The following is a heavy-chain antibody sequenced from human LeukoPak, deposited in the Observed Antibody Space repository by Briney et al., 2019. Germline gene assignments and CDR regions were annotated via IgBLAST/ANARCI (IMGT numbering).Heavy chain of an antibody. CDR3: ARAHNWKYGTFDY. Sequence: GGSLRLSCAAPGFTFSSYSMNWVRQAPGKGLEWVSCISSSSSYIYYADSVKGRFTISRDNAKNSLYLQMNSLRVEDTAVYYCARAHNWKYGTFDYWGQGTLVTVSS. J-gene: IGHJ4*02. D-gene: IGHD1-7*01. CDR1: GFTFSSYS. V-gene: IGHV3-21*01. CDR2: ISSSSSYI.